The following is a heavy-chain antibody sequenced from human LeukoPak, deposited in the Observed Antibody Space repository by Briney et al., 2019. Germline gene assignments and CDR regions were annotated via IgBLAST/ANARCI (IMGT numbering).Heavy chain of an antibody. CDR3: AKEAGYYSDY. CDR2: ISYDGSIK. CDR1: GFTFSSYG. J-gene: IGHJ4*02. V-gene: IGHV3-30*18. Sequence: GGSLRLSCAASGFTFSSYGMHWVRQAPGKGLEWVAVISYDGSIKYYADSVKGRFTISRDNSKNTLYLQMNSLRAEDTAVYYCAKEAGYYSDYWGQGTLVTVSS. D-gene: IGHD6-25*01.